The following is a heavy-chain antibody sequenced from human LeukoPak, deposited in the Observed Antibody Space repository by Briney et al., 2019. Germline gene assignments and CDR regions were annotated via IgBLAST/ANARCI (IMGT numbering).Heavy chain of an antibody. J-gene: IGHJ6*04. V-gene: IGHV3-74*01. Sequence: GSLRLSCAASGFTFSTYWMHWVRQAPGKGLVWVSRINPDGTTTSYADSVKGRFTISRDNAKNSLYLQMNSLRTEDTAVYYCARPTPLVDVWGKGTTVTVSS. D-gene: IGHD2-15*01. CDR1: GFTFSTYW. CDR2: INPDGTTT. CDR3: ARPTPLVDV.